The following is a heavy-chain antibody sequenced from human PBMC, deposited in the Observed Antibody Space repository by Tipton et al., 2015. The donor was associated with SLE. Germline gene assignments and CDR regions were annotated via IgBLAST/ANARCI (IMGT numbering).Heavy chain of an antibody. CDR3: ARGGYDFWNAHFDS. V-gene: IGHV4-61*02. CDR1: GDSISSGFYY. J-gene: IGHJ4*02. D-gene: IGHD3-3*01. Sequence: TLSLTCTVSGDSISSGFYYWSWIRQSAGKELEWIGRVSTSGTTHNNPSLKTRVTISVDTSKNHFSLRLTSVTAADTAMYYCARGGYDFWNAHFDSWGPGTLVTVSS. CDR2: VSTSGTT.